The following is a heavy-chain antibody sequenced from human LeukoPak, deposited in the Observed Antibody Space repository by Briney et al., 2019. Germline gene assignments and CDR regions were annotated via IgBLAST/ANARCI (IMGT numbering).Heavy chain of an antibody. D-gene: IGHD5-18*01. CDR1: GFTLSSYW. Sequence: PGGSLRLSCAASGFTLSSYWMHWVRKAPGKGLVWVSRINSDGSSTSYADSVKGRFTISRDNAKNTLYLQMNSLRAEDTAVYYCARVRGRGYSFWFDPWGQGTLVTVSS. CDR3: ARVRGRGYSFWFDP. CDR2: INSDGSST. J-gene: IGHJ5*02. V-gene: IGHV3-74*01.